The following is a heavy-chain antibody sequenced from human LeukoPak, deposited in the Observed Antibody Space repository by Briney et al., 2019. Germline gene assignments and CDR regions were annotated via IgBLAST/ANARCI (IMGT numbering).Heavy chain of an antibody. V-gene: IGHV4-59*01. CDR1: GGSISSYY. CDR2: IYYSGST. D-gene: IGHD6-19*01. CDR3: AGHLRRVAVAGRGSNWFDP. Sequence: SETLSLTCTVSGGSISSYYWSWIRQPPGKGLEWIGYIYYSGSTNYNPSLKSRVTISVDTSKNQFSLKLSSVTAADTAVYYCAGHLRRVAVAGRGSNWFDPWGQGTLVTVSS. J-gene: IGHJ5*02.